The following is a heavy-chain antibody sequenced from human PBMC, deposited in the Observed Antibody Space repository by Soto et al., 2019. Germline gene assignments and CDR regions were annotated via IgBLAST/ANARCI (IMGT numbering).Heavy chain of an antibody. Sequence: PSETLSLTCAVSGGSIRSSNWWPCVRQPPGKGLEWIGEIHHSGSTNHNPSLKSRVTISVDKSQNQFSLKVRSVTAAVTAVYYCATKHARDYGYDYWGQGTLVTVSS. D-gene: IGHD4-17*01. J-gene: IGHJ4*02. CDR1: GGSIRSSNW. CDR3: ATKHARDYGYDY. V-gene: IGHV4-4*02. CDR2: IHHSGST.